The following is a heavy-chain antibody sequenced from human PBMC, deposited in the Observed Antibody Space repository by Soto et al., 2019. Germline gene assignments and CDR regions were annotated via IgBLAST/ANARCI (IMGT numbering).Heavy chain of an antibody. CDR3: ARPLYSSSGY. CDR1: GYIFTGYY. J-gene: IGHJ4*02. CDR2: INPNSGGT. Sequence: QVQLVQSGAEVKKPGASVKVSCKASGYIFTGYYMHWVRQAPGQGLEWMGWINPNSGGTNYAQRFQGRVTMPRDTSISTAYMKLSRLRSDDTAVYYCARPLYSSSGYWGQGTLVTVSS. D-gene: IGHD6-19*01. V-gene: IGHV1-2*02.